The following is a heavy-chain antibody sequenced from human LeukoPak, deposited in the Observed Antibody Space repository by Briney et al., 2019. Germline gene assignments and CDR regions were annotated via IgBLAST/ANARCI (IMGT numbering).Heavy chain of an antibody. V-gene: IGHV4-34*01. CDR3: ARGRRFGELFGS. J-gene: IGHJ4*02. CDR1: GGSFSGYY. Sequence: SETLPLTCAVYGGSFSGYYWSWIRQPPGKGLEWIGEINHSGSTNYNPSLKSRVTISVDTSKNQFSLKLSSVTAADTAVYYCARGRRFGELFGSWGQGTLVTVSS. D-gene: IGHD3-10*01. CDR2: INHSGST.